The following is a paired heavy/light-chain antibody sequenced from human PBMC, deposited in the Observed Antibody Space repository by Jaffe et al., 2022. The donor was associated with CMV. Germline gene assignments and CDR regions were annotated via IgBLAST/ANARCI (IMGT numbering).Heavy chain of an antibody. CDR1: GGSISSYY. D-gene: IGHD5-18*01. J-gene: IGHJ6*02. Sequence: QVQLQESGPGLVKPSETLSLTCTVSGGSISSYYWSWIRQPPGKGLEWIGYIYYSGSTNYNPSLKSRVTISVDTSKNQFSLKLSSVTAADTAVYYCARDLRGYSYGYYGMDVWGQGTTVTVSS. CDR3: ARDLRGYSYGYYGMDV. CDR2: IYYSGST. V-gene: IGHV4-59*01.
Light chain of an antibody. CDR1: QDIDDD. Sequence: ETTLTQSPAFMSATPGDKVNISCKASQDIDDDMNWYQQKPGEAAIFIIQEATTLVPGIPPRFSGSGYGTDFTLTINNIESEDAAYYFCLQHDNFPLTFGGGTKVEIK. J-gene: IGKJ4*01. CDR3: LQHDNFPLT. CDR2: EAT. V-gene: IGKV5-2*01.